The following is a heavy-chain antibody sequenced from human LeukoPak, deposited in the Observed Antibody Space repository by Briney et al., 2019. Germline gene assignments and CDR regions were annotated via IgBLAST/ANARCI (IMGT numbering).Heavy chain of an antibody. CDR2: ISYDGSNK. J-gene: IGHJ4*02. D-gene: IGHD3-3*01. V-gene: IGHV3-30*04. CDR3: ATLDDFWSGYGGFDY. CDR1: GFTFSRHP. Sequence: GGSLRLSYVASGFTFSRHPMHWVRQAPGKGLEWVAVISYDGSNKYYADSVKGRFTISRDNSKNTLYLQMNSLRAEDTAVYYCATLDDFWSGYGGFDYWGQGTLVTVSS.